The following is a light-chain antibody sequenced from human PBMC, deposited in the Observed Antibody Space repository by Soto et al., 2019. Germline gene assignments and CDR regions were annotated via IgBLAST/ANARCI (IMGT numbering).Light chain of an antibody. V-gene: IGKV4-1*01. CDR3: QQYYSTPWT. Sequence: DIVMTQSPDSLTVSLGERATINCKSGQSVLYSSNNKNYLAWYQQKPGQPPKLLIYWASTRESGVPARFSGSGSGTDFTLTISSLQAEDVAVYYCQQYYSTPWTFGQGTKVEIK. CDR2: WAS. J-gene: IGKJ1*01. CDR1: QSVLYSSNNKNY.